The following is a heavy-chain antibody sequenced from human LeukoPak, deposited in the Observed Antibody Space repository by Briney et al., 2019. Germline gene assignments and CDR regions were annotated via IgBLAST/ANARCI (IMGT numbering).Heavy chain of an antibody. V-gene: IGHV3-7*01. J-gene: IGHJ4*02. CDR2: MNEYGSDI. D-gene: IGHD2-15*01. CDR1: GFTFSSYG. CDR3: ARPRGCGSSKCNNFDY. Sequence: GGSLRLSCAASGFTFSSYGMHWVRQAPGKGLEWVTYMNEYGSDIFYVDSVKGRLTISRDNAKNSLYLQMNSLRAEDTGVYYCARPRGCGSSKCNNFDYWGQGTLVTVSS.